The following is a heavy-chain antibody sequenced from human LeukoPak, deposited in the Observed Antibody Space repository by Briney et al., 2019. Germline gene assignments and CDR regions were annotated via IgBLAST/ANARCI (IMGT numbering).Heavy chain of an antibody. Sequence: KSSETLSLTCTVSGGSISSSSYYWGWIRQPPGKGLEWIGSIYYSGYTYCNPSLKSRVTISVDTSKNQFSLKLSSVTAADTAVYYCAKHYMGSSYNRGLDYWGQGTLVTVSS. D-gene: IGHD3-10*01. J-gene: IGHJ4*02. CDR2: IYYSGYT. V-gene: IGHV4-39*01. CDR3: AKHYMGSSYNRGLDY. CDR1: GGSISSSSYY.